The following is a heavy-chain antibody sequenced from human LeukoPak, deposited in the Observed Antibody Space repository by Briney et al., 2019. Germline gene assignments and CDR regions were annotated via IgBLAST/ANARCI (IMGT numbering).Heavy chain of an antibody. CDR1: GFTFSSYG. J-gene: IGHJ4*02. Sequence: GGSLRLSCAASGFTFSSYGMHWVRQAPGKGLEWVAVIWYDGSNPYYVDSVKGRFTVSRDNAKNTLYLQMNSLKAEDTAVYYCATDRNSGKYYDYWGQGTLVTDSS. CDR2: IWYDGSNP. CDR3: ATDRNSGKYYDY. V-gene: IGHV3-33*08. D-gene: IGHD1-26*01.